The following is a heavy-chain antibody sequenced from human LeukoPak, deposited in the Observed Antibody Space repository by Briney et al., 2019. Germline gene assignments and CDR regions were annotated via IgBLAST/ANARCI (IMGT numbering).Heavy chain of an antibody. V-gene: IGHV3-43*02. CDR2: ISGDGGST. Sequence: GGSLRLSCAASGFTFDDYAMHWVRQAPGKGLEWVSLISGDGGSTYYADSVKGRFTISRDNTKNTLYLQMNSLRAEDTAVYYCASCTTSCSGMDVWGQGTTVTVSS. CDR1: GFTFDDYA. D-gene: IGHD2-2*01. J-gene: IGHJ6*02. CDR3: ASCTTSCSGMDV.